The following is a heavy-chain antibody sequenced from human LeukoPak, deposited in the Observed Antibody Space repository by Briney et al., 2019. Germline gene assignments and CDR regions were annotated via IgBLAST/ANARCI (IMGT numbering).Heavy chain of an antibody. CDR2: ISWNSGSI. D-gene: IGHD6-13*01. J-gene: IGHJ4*02. Sequence: PGGSLRLSCAASGFTFDDYAMHWVRQAPGKGLEWVSGISWNSGSIGYADSVKGRFTISRDNAKNSLYLQMNSLRAEDTALYYCAKDSTLAAAGVFDYWGQGTLVTVSS. V-gene: IGHV3-9*01. CDR1: GFTFDDYA. CDR3: AKDSTLAAAGVFDY.